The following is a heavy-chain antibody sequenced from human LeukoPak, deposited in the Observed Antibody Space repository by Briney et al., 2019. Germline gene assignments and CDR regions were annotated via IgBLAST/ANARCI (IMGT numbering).Heavy chain of an antibody. CDR1: GGSFSGYY. V-gene: IGHV4-34*01. CDR3: ARARGYYYGSGSYYGTSYYFDY. J-gene: IGHJ4*02. CDR2: INQSGST. Sequence: SETLSLTCAVYGGSFSGYYWSWIRQPPGKGLEWIGEINQSGSTNYNPSLNSRVTISVDPSKNQFSLKLSSVTAADTAVYYCARARGYYYGSGSYYGTSYYFDYWGQGTLVTVSS. D-gene: IGHD3-10*01.